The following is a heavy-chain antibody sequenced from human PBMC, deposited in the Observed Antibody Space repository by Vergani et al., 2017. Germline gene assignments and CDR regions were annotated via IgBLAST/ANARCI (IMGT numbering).Heavy chain of an antibody. D-gene: IGHD4-17*01. Sequence: QVQLQESGPGLVKPSQTLSLTCTVSGGSISSGGYYWSWIRQPPGKGLEWIGYIYYSGSTNYNPSLKSRVTISVDTSKNQFSLKLSSVTAADTAVYYCARGGWGTVTTFFHYGMDVWGQGTTVTVSS. CDR3: ARGGWGTVTTFFHYGMDV. V-gene: IGHV4-61*08. J-gene: IGHJ6*02. CDR1: GGSISSGGYY. CDR2: IYYSGST.